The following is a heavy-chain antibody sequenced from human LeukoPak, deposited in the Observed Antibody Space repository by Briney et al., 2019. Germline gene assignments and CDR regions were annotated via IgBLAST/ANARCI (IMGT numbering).Heavy chain of an antibody. CDR1: GYSFTSYW. V-gene: IGHV5-51*01. CDR2: IYPGDSDT. CDR3: ARTGYTSGWYVGSFDY. D-gene: IGHD6-19*01. J-gene: IGHJ4*02. Sequence: GESLKISCKGSGYSFTSYWIGWVRQMPGKGLEWMGIIYPGDSDTRYSPSFQGQVTISADKSITTAYLQWSSLKASDTAMYYCARTGYTSGWYVGSFDYWGQGTLVTVSS.